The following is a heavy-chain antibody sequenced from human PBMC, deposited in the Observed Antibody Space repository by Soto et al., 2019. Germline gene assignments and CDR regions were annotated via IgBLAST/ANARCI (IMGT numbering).Heavy chain of an antibody. CDR1: GGFINNSRSF. V-gene: IGHV4-39*01. D-gene: IGHD4-4*01. CDR3: GRHSRDDYSHGGSGIPDS. CDR2: IFSTGGA. J-gene: IGHJ4*02. Sequence: SETLSLTCSVHGGFINNSRSFWGWIRQPPGKGLEFIGSIFSTGGAYFNPSLKSRATISLDKSRNQFSLTLTSVTAADTAVYFCGRHSRDDYSHGGSGIPDSWGPGTLVTVSS.